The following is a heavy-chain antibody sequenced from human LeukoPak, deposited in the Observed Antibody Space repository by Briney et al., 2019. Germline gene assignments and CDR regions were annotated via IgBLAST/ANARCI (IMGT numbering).Heavy chain of an antibody. CDR3: ATAHGDSVVNAFDI. Sequence: GASVKVSCKVSGYTLTELSMHWVRQAPGEGLEWMGGFDPVDGETIYAQKFQGRVTMTEDTSTDTAYMELSSLRSEDTAVYYCATAHGDSVVNAFDIWGQGTMVTVSS. CDR2: FDPVDGET. CDR1: GYTLTELS. V-gene: IGHV1-24*01. D-gene: IGHD4-17*01. J-gene: IGHJ3*02.